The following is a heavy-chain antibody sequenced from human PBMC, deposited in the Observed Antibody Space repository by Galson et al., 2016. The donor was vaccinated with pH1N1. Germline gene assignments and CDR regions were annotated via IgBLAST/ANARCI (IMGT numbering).Heavy chain of an antibody. CDR3: ARDRVALTGIFDY. CDR2: MYTSGTT. V-gene: IGHV4-4*07. J-gene: IGHJ4*02. Sequence: LRLSCATSGFTFSNYLMSWVRQPAGKGLEWIGRMYTSGTTTYNPSLESRVSISVDTSKNQFSLRLSSVTAADTAVYFCARDRVALTGIFDYWGQGALVTVSS. D-gene: IGHD3-10*01. CDR1: GFTFSNYL.